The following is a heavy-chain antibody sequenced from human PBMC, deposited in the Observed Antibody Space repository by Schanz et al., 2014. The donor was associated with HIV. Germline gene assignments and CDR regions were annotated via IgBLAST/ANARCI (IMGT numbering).Heavy chain of an antibody. V-gene: IGHV1-69*01. CDR3: ARVSGYNSPDAFDI. J-gene: IGHJ3*02. CDR1: GGTFSSSP. Sequence: QVQLVQSGAEVEKPGSSVKVSCKASGGTFSSSPISWVRQAPGQGLEWMGGIMPILGTANYAQKLQGRVTITADESTSTAYMELSTLRSEDTAVYYCARVSGYNSPDAFDIWGQGTMVTVSS. CDR2: IMPILGTA. D-gene: IGHD5-12*01.